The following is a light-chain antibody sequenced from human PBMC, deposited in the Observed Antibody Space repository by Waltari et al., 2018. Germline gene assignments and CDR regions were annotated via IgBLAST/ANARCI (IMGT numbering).Light chain of an antibody. V-gene: IGKV3-20*01. J-gene: IGKJ1*01. CDR1: QSVSSSY. CDR3: QQYGSSPRT. Sequence: EIVLTQSPGTLSLSPGERATLPCRASQSVSSSYLAWYQQKPGPAPRLLTYGASSRATGIPDRFSGSGSGTDFPLTISRLEPEDFGVYYCQQYGSSPRTFGQGTKVEIK. CDR2: GAS.